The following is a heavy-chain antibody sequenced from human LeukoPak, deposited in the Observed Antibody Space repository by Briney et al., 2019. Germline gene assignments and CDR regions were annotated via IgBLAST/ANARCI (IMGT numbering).Heavy chain of an antibody. J-gene: IGHJ4*02. CDR2: IYHSGST. CDR3: ARHVRDSSGYYLYYFDY. CDR1: GYSISSGYY. Sequence: PSETLSLTCAVSGYSISSGYYWGWIRQPPGKGLEWIGSIYHSGSTYYNPSLKSRVTISVDTSKNQFSLTLSSVTAADTAVYYCARHVRDSSGYYLYYFDYWGQGTLVTVSS. V-gene: IGHV4-38-2*01. D-gene: IGHD3-22*01.